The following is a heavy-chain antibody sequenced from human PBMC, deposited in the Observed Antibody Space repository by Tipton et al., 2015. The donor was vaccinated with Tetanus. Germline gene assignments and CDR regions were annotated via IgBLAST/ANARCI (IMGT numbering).Heavy chain of an antibody. J-gene: IGHJ6*02. CDR3: TSSLNTWYYYGVDV. V-gene: IGHV3-53*01. D-gene: IGHD3-16*01. CDR1: GVSLTDYY. Sequence: LSLTCTVSGVSLTDYYWTWVRQAPGKGLEWVSIIYSGGRTYYADSVKGRFTISRDNSKNMLFLQMNSMRAEDTAVYYCTSSLNTWYYYGVDVWGQGTTVTVSS. CDR2: IYSGGRT.